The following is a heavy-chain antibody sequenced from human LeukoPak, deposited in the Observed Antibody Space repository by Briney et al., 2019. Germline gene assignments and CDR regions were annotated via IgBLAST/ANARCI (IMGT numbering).Heavy chain of an antibody. D-gene: IGHD2-15*01. Sequence: SVKVSCKASGGPFYSITITWLRQAPGLGPEWMGVVVPIFDSSNSAQKFHGRVLITTDESTSTAYMELSSLRSDDTAVYYCARVVGLGAFDIWGQGTMVTVSS. CDR1: GGPFYSIT. CDR2: VVPIFDSS. V-gene: IGHV1-69*05. CDR3: ARVVGLGAFDI. J-gene: IGHJ3*02.